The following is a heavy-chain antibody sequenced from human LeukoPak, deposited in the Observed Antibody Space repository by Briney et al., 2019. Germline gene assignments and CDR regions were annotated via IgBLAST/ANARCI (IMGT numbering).Heavy chain of an antibody. D-gene: IGHD6-19*01. CDR3: ARGDRAVAGAWGWFDP. Sequence: SETLSLTCTVSGGSITSYYWSWIRQPAGKGPEWIGRIYASGSTNYNPSLKSRVTMSVDTSKNQFSLRLNSVTAANTAVYYCARGDRAVAGAWGWFDPWGQGTLVTVSS. V-gene: IGHV4-4*07. CDR2: IYASGST. CDR1: GGSITSYY. J-gene: IGHJ5*02.